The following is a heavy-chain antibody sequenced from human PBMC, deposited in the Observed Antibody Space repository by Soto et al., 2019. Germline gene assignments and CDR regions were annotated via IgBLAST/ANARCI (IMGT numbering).Heavy chain of an antibody. CDR2: ISESDYT. V-gene: IGHV3-21*01. Sequence: GGSLRLSCAASGLTVSGKKYVAWVRQAPGKGLEWVSSISESDYTYYSDSVKGRFTISRDNAKNSVSLQMNTLRVEDTAVYYCAREDSIIIPAVSDFWGQGTLVTVSS. CDR3: AREDSIIIPAVSDF. D-gene: IGHD2-2*01. CDR1: GLTVSGKKY. J-gene: IGHJ4*02.